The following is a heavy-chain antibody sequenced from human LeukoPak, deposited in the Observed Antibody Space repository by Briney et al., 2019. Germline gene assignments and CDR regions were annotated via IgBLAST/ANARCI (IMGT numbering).Heavy chain of an antibody. D-gene: IGHD2-8*01. CDR2: IYHSGST. Sequence: SETLSLTCTVSGYSISSGYYWGWIRQPPGKGLEWIGSIYHSGSTYYNLSLKSRVTISIDTSKNQFSLKLNSVTAADTAVYYCARDGWTNRYYFDYWGQGNLVTVSS. CDR3: ARDGWTNRYYFDY. J-gene: IGHJ4*02. V-gene: IGHV4-38-2*02. CDR1: GYSISSGYY.